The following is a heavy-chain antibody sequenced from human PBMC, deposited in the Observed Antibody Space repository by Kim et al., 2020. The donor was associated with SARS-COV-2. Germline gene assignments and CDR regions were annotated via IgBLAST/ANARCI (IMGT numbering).Heavy chain of an antibody. CDR3: ARDGANWNYYYYGMDV. V-gene: IGHV4-61*02. CDR1: GGSISSGSYY. CDR2: IYTSGST. J-gene: IGHJ6*02. D-gene: IGHD1-1*01. Sequence: SETLSLTCTVSGGSISSGSYYWNWIRQPAGKDLEWIGRIYTSGSTNYNPSLKSRVSISVHPSKNQFSLIMSSVTAADTAVYYCARDGANWNYYYYGMDVWGPGTTVTVSS.